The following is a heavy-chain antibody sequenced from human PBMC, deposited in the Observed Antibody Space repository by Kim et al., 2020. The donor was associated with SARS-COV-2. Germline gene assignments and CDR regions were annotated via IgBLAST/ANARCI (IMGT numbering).Heavy chain of an antibody. CDR3: ARSGLNTAVTKDPGDY. CDR2: INPFNGNT. Sequence: ASVKVSCKASGYSVINYGIIWVRQAPGQSLEWLGWINPFNGNTIYAQKVQGRITLTTDTSKTTAYMELGSLRSDDTAVYFCARSGLNTAVTKDPGDYWRQGTLVTLSS. D-gene: IGHD2-2*01. V-gene: IGHV1-18*01. J-gene: IGHJ4*02. CDR1: GYSVINYG.